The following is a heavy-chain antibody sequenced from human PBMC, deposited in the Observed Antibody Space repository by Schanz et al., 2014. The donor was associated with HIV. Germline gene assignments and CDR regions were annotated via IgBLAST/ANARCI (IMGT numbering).Heavy chain of an antibody. CDR2: MNPNSGNT. D-gene: IGHD2-8*01. J-gene: IGHJ4*02. V-gene: IGHV1-8*01. CDR3: ARGARDCSNGVCGGYYFDH. CDR1: GYTFSNYD. Sequence: QVHLVQSGAEVKKPGASVKVSCKTSGYTFSNYDINWVRQATGQGLECMGWMNPNSGNTGYAQKFQGRVTLTRNTSISAAYMELSSLTSEDTGVYYCARGARDCSNGVCGGYYFDHWGQGSLVTVSS.